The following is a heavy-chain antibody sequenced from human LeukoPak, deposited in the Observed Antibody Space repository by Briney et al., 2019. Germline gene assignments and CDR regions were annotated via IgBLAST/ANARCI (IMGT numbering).Heavy chain of an antibody. V-gene: IGHV3-7*05. D-gene: IGHD2-15*01. Sequence: ASVKVSCKASGFTFSSYWMSWVRQAPGKGLEWVANIKQDGSEKYYVDSVKGRFTISRDNAKNSLYLQMNSLRAEDTAVYYCARDLRFCSGGSCYYYYYYGMDVWGQGTTVTVSS. CDR2: IKQDGSEK. CDR3: ARDLRFCSGGSCYYYYYYGMDV. J-gene: IGHJ6*02. CDR1: GFTFSSYW.